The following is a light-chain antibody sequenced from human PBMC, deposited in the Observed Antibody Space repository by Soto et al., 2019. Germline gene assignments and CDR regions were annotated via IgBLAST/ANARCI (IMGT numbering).Light chain of an antibody. J-gene: IGKJ4*01. V-gene: IGKV1-27*01. CDR1: QAISNY. CDR3: QQYNSWPLT. Sequence: GDRFTITCRASQAISNYLACYQRKPGKPPDLLISSASTLQSGAPSRFSGSGSGTEFTLPISSLQSEDFSVYYCQQYNSWPLTFGGGTKVDIK. CDR2: SAS.